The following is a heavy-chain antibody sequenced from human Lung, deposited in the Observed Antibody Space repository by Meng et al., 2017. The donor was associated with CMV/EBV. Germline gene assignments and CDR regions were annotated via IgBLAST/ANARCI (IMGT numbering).Heavy chain of an antibody. CDR1: GFTFSTYW. D-gene: IGHD2-15*01. V-gene: IGHV3-74*01. J-gene: IGHJ6*02. CDR2: INSDGSTT. CDR3: VRDGKYCSSGTCDYYIMDL. Sequence: GESLKISWATSGFTFSTYWMHWVRQTPGTGLVWVSRINSDGSTTTYADSVKGRFTISRDNAKNTLYLQMSSLRAEDSAVYYCVRDGKYCSSGTCDYYIMDLWGQGXTVTVPS.